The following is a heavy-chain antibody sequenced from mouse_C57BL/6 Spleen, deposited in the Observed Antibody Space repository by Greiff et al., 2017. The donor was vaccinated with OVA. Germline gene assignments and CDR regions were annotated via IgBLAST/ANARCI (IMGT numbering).Heavy chain of an antibody. CDR3: ARDDYVDYAMDY. Sequence: EVQLVESGPELVKPGASVKMSCKASGYTFTDYNMHWVKQSHGKSLEWIGYINPNNGGTSYNQKFKGKATLTVNKSSSTAYMELRSLTSEDSAVYYCARDDYVDYAMDYWGQGTSVTVSS. CDR2: INPNNGGT. D-gene: IGHD2-4*01. V-gene: IGHV1-22*01. CDR1: GYTFTDYN. J-gene: IGHJ4*01.